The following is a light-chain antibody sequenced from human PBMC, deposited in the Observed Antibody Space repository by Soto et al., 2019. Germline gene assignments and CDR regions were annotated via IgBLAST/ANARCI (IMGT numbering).Light chain of an antibody. CDR1: QSISSN. CDR3: QQYGGSPRT. Sequence: EIVLTQSPATLSVSPGERATISCRASQSISSNLAWYQQKPGQAPRLLIYGPSTRATGVPARFSGSGSGTEFTLTITRLEPEDFAIYYCQQYGGSPRTFGQGTKVEVK. J-gene: IGKJ1*01. CDR2: GPS. V-gene: IGKV3-15*01.